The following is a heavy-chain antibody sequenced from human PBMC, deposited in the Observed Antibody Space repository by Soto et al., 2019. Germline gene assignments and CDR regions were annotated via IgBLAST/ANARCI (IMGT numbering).Heavy chain of an antibody. Sequence: QLQLQESGPGLVKPSETLSLTCTVSGGSISSSSYYWGWIRQPPGKGLEWIGSIYYSGSTYYNPSLKRRVTISVDTSKNQFALKLSSVTAADTAVYYCARRTYYDFWSGYPYRSSGYFDLWGRGTLVTVSS. J-gene: IGHJ2*01. V-gene: IGHV4-39*01. CDR2: IYYSGST. CDR1: GGSISSSSYY. D-gene: IGHD3-3*01. CDR3: ARRTYYDFWSGYPYRSSGYFDL.